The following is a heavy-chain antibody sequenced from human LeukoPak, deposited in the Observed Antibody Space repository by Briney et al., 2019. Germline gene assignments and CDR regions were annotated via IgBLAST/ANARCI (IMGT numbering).Heavy chain of an antibody. V-gene: IGHV4-61*05. J-gene: IGHJ1*01. CDR2: IYYSGST. CDR3: ARALSGTYGLFQH. Sequence: KASETLSLTCTVSGGSISSSTYYWGWIRQPPGKGLEWIGYIYYSGSTYYNPSLRSRVTISVDTSKNQFSLNLNSVTAADTAVYYCARALSGTYGLFQHWGQGTLVTVSS. D-gene: IGHD1-26*01. CDR1: GGSISSSTYY.